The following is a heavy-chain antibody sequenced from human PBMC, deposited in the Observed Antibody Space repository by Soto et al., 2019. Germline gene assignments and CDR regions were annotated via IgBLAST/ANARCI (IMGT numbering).Heavy chain of an antibody. J-gene: IGHJ6*02. CDR3: ARALSYDFWSGYYIRGMDV. D-gene: IGHD3-3*01. CDR1: GGSITSYY. V-gene: IGHV4-59*01. Sequence: SETLSLTCTVSGGSITSYYWSWIRQPPGKGLEWIGYIYYSGSTNYNPSLKSRVTISVDTSKNQFSLKLSSVTAADTAVYYCARALSYDFWSGYYIRGMDVWGQGTTVTVSS. CDR2: IYYSGST.